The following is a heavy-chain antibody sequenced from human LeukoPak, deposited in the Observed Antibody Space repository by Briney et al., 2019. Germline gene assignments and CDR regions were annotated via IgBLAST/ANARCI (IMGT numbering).Heavy chain of an antibody. Sequence: ASVKVSCKVSGYTLTELSMHWVRQALGKGLEWMGGFDPEDGETIYAQKFQGRVTMTEDTSTDTAYMELSSLRSEDTAVYYCATVLRTTVTTLAYWGQGTLVTVSS. V-gene: IGHV1-24*01. CDR3: ATVLRTTVTTLAY. D-gene: IGHD4-11*01. CDR1: GYTLTELS. J-gene: IGHJ4*02. CDR2: FDPEDGET.